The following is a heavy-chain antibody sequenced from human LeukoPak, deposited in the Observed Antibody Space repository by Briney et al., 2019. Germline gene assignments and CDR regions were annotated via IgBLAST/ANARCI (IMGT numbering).Heavy chain of an antibody. Sequence: GGSLRLSCAASGFTFSSYSMNWVRQAPGKGLEWVSSISSSSSYIYYADSVKGRFTISRDNAKNSLYLQMNSLRAEDTAVYYCARDHTYYYGSGSYMESDAFDIWGQGTMVTVSS. CDR1: GFTFSSYS. J-gene: IGHJ3*02. V-gene: IGHV3-21*01. CDR3: ARDHTYYYGSGSYMESDAFDI. D-gene: IGHD3-10*01. CDR2: ISSSSSYI.